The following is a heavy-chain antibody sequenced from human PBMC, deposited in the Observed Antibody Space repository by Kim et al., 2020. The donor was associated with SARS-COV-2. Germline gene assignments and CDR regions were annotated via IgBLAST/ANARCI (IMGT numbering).Heavy chain of an antibody. Sequence: PALRSRVIISGDTSKNQFSRKLSSVTAADTAVYYCASFSGYYSLGRNFDYWGQGTLVTVSS. J-gene: IGHJ4*02. D-gene: IGHD3-22*01. CDR3: ASFSGYYSLGRNFDY. V-gene: IGHV4-34*13.